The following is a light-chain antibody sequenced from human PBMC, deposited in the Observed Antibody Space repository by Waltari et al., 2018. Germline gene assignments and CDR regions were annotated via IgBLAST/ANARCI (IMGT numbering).Light chain of an antibody. CDR3: QHYVRLPAT. J-gene: IGKJ1*01. Sequence: IVLTQSPGTLSLSPGERATLSYRARQRVGGTLAWYQQKPGQAPRLLMYGAAIRAPGTPDRFSGTGSGTDFSLTISRLEPEDFAVYYCQHYVRLPATFGQGTKVEIK. CDR1: QRVGGT. CDR2: GAA. V-gene: IGKV3-20*01.